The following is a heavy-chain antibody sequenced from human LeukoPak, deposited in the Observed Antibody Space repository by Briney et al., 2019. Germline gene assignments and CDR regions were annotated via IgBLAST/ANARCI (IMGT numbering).Heavy chain of an antibody. CDR3: ARDAVLRNIAAAGYFDY. CDR2: IKQDGSEK. J-gene: IGHJ4*02. D-gene: IGHD6-13*01. V-gene: IGHV3-7*03. Sequence: HPGGSLRLSCAASGFTFSSYWMSWVRQAPGKGLEWVANIKQDGSEKYYVDSVKGRFTISRDNAKNSLYLQMNSLRAEDTALYCARDAVLRNIAAAGYFDYWGQGTLVTVSS. CDR1: GFTFSSYW.